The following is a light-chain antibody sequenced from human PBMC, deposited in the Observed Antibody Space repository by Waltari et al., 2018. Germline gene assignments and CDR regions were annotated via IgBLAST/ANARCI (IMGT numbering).Light chain of an antibody. V-gene: IGKV2-28*01. CDR2: LRS. CDR1: HSLLQSNGYNY. Sequence: DIVLTQYPLTLAVTPGEPASISCRSSHSLLQSNGYNYLDWYLQKPGQSPRLLIYLRSNRAAGVPDRFSGSGSGTDFTLKISRVEAEDVGVYYCMQALQTPLTFGGGTKVEIK. J-gene: IGKJ4*01. CDR3: MQALQTPLT.